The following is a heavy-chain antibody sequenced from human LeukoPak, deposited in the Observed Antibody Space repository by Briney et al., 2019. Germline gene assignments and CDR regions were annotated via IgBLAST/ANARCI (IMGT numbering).Heavy chain of an antibody. CDR2: IYYSGST. CDR1: GGSISSHY. D-gene: IGHD1-26*01. Sequence: LSETLSLTCTVSGGSISSHYWSWIRQPPGKGLEWIGYIYYSGSTNYNPSLKSRVTISVDTSKNQFSLKLSSVTAADTAVYYCARVGVGATTAFDPWGQGTLVTVSS. CDR3: ARVGVGATTAFDP. J-gene: IGHJ5*02. V-gene: IGHV4-59*11.